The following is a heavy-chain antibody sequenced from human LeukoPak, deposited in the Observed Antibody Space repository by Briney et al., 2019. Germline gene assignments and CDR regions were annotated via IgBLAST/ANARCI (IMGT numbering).Heavy chain of an antibody. CDR2: ISYDGSNK. CDR3: AKVLLWFGERYDAFDI. J-gene: IGHJ3*02. Sequence: GGSLRLSCAASGFTFSSYAMHWVRQAPGKGLEWVAVISYDGSNKYYADSVKGRFTISRDFSTNTLLLQLNSLRAEDTAVYYCAKVLLWFGERYDAFDIWGQGTMVTVSS. V-gene: IGHV3-30-3*01. CDR1: GFTFSSYA. D-gene: IGHD3-10*01.